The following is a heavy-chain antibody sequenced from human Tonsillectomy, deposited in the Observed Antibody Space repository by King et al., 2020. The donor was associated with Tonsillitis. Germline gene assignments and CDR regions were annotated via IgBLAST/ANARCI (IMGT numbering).Heavy chain of an antibody. Sequence: VQLQQWGAGLLKPSETLSLTCSVYGESFSNYYWSWIRQPPGKGLEWIGEINHSGGTHYNSSLKSRVTISVDTSKNQFSLKLRSVTAADTAVYFCASLIVVGGDPHFYYWGQGTLVTVSS. CDR3: ASLIVVGGDPHFYY. J-gene: IGHJ4*02. CDR1: GESFSNYY. D-gene: IGHD2-15*01. V-gene: IGHV4-34*01. CDR2: INHSGGT.